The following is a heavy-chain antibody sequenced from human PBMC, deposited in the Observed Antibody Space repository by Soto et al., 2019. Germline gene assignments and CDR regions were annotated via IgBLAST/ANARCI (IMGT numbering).Heavy chain of an antibody. CDR2: IKSKGNGRTV. Sequence: PGRSLSLSCAASGFTVSNSWMNWVRQAAGNGMGWIGLIKSKGNGRTVEYSAPVNVRFTISREDSKYTLYLRLNSLKVEDTAVYGGTRDQAMRHNNYDGAMDVWGRGTTVTVSS. D-gene: IGHD5-18*01. V-gene: IGHV3-15*01. CDR1: GFTVSNSW. J-gene: IGHJ6*02. CDR3: TRDQAMRHNNYDGAMDV.